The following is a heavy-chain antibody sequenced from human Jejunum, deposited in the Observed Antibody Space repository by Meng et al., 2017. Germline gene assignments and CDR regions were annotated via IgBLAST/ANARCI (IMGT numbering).Heavy chain of an antibody. CDR2: VYSDGSKK. D-gene: IGHD2-15*01. J-gene: IGHJ4*02. Sequence: GEPLKISCAASGFTISNYGMHWVRQAPGKGLEWVAGVYSDGSKKVYADSVKGRFTISRDFSKNTLYLQMNSLTAEDTAVYYCARDLSVGSFDYGGQGTLVTVSS. CDR3: ARDLSVGSFDY. CDR1: GFTISNYG. V-gene: IGHV3-33*01.